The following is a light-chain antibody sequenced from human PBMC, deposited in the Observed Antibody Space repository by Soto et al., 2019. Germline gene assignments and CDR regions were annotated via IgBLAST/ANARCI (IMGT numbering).Light chain of an antibody. J-gene: IGLJ2*01. Sequence: QSALTQPASVSGSPGQSITVSCIGTSSDVGGYNYVSWYQQHPGKAPKLMIHDVSNRPSGVSNRFSGSKSGNTASLTISGLQAEDEAYYYCSSYASSDTQVFGGGTQLTVL. CDR3: SSYASSDTQV. V-gene: IGLV2-14*03. CDR1: SSDVGGYNY. CDR2: DVS.